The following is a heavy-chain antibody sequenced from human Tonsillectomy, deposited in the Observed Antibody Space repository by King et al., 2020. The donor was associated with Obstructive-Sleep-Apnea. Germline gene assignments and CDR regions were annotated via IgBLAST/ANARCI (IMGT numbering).Heavy chain of an antibody. J-gene: IGHJ5*02. D-gene: IGHD3-10*01. Sequence: VQLVESGGGLVKPGGSLRLSCAASGFTFSDYYMSWIRQAPGKGLEWGSYISSSSSYTNYADSVKGRFTISRDNAKNSLYLQINSLRAESTAVYYCARYETDYYGSGSYINWFDPWGQGTLVTVSS. CDR2: ISSSSSYT. CDR3: ARYETDYYGSGSYINWFDP. CDR1: GFTFSDYY. V-gene: IGHV3-11*05.